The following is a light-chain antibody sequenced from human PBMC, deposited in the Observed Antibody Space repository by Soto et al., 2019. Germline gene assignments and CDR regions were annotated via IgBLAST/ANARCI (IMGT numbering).Light chain of an antibody. CDR1: QTIGSTY. CDR2: GSS. J-gene: IGKJ4*01. CDR3: QQYASSPLLT. Sequence: EIVLTQSPGTLSFSPRETATLSCRAIQTIGSTYLAWYQQKPGQAPRLLIFGSSNRATGIPDRFSGSGSGTDFTLSISRLEPEDFAVYYCQQYASSPLLTFGGGTKVDI. V-gene: IGKV3-20*01.